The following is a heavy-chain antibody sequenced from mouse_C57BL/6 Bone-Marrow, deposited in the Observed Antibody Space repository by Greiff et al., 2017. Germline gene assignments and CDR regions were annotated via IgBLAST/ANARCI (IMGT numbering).Heavy chain of an antibody. J-gene: IGHJ2*01. CDR3: ARGGGDVDY. V-gene: IGHV1-69*01. CDR1: GYTFTSYW. Sequence: QVQLQQPGAELVMPGASVKLSCKASGYTFTSYWMHWVKQRPGQGLEWIGEIDPSDSYPNYNQKFKGKSTLTVDKSSSTAYVQLSSLTSEDSAVYYCARGGGDVDYWGQGTTLTVSS. CDR2: IDPSDSYP.